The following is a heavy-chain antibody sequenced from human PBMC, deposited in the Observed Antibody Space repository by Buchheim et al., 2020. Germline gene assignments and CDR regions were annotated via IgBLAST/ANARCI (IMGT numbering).Heavy chain of an antibody. CDR3: ARVGVVVPAAPLVLDYYGMDV. Sequence: QVQLVETGGGLVQPGGSLRLSCAASGFTFSDYYMSWIRQAPGKGLEWVSYISSSGSTIYYADSVKGRFTISRDNAKNSLYLQMNSLRAEDTAVYYCARVGVVVPAAPLVLDYYGMDVWGQGTT. CDR2: ISSSGSTI. D-gene: IGHD2-2*01. V-gene: IGHV3-11*01. J-gene: IGHJ6*02. CDR1: GFTFSDYY.